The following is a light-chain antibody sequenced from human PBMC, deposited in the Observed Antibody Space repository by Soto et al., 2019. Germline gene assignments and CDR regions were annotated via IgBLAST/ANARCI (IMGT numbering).Light chain of an antibody. Sequence: QAVVTQPPSASGTPGQRVTISCSGSDSNIGSNAVNWYHQLPGTAPKLLIITNNERRSWVPDRFSGATSGTSASLAIRGPQPEDEADYHCAAWDDSLNGVVFGGGTQLTVL. CDR2: TNN. CDR1: DSNIGSNA. V-gene: IGLV1-44*01. CDR3: AAWDDSLNGVV. J-gene: IGLJ2*01.